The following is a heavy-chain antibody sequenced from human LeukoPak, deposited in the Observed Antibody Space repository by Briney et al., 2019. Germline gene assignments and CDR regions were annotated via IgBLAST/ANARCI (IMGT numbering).Heavy chain of an antibody. CDR1: GGTFSSYA. D-gene: IGHD2-15*01. J-gene: IGHJ6*02. CDR3: ATRLNVYCSGGSCYSNYYYHGMDV. V-gene: IGHV1-69*04. CDR2: IIPILGIA. Sequence: ASVKVSCKASGGTFSSYAISWVRQAPGQGLEWMGRIIPILGIANYAQKFQGRVTITADKSTSTAYMELSSLRSEDTAVYYCATRLNVYCSGGSCYSNYYYHGMDVWGQGTTVTVSS.